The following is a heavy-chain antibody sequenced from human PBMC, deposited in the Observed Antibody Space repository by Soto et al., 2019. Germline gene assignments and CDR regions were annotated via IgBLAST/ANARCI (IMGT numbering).Heavy chain of an antibody. V-gene: IGHV3-33*01. CDR2: IWYDGSNK. CDR3: ARDSSAGYYYYYGMDV. D-gene: IGHD6-19*01. CDR1: GFTFSSYG. J-gene: IGHJ6*02. Sequence: PGGSLRLSCAASGFTFSSYGMHWVRQAPGKGLEWVAVIWYDGSNKYYADSVEGRFTISRDNSKNTLYLQMNSLRAEDTAVYYCARDSSAGYYYYYGMDVWGQGTPVTVSS.